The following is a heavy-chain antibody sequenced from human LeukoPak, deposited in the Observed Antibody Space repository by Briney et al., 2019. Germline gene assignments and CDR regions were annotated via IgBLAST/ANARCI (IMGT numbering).Heavy chain of an antibody. CDR3: ASFYCSSTSCHNPHFDY. D-gene: IGHD2-2*02. J-gene: IGHJ4*02. V-gene: IGHV3-30*04. CDR1: GFTFSSYA. CDR2: ISYDGSNK. Sequence: GRSLGLSCAASGFTFSSYAMHWVRQAPGKGLEWVAVISYDGSNKYYADSVKGRFTISRDNSKNTLYLQMNSLRAEDTAVYYCASFYCSSTSCHNPHFDYWGQGTLVTVSS.